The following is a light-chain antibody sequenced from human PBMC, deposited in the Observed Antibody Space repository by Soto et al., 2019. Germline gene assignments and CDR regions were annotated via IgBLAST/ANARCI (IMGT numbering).Light chain of an antibody. J-gene: IGLJ2*01. CDR2: ENN. Sequence: QSVLTRPPSVSAAPGQKVTISCSGTSSNIGDNYVSWYQQLPGAAPRLLMYENNKRLSGTPDRFSGSKSGTSATLDITVLQTGEEADYYCVTWDSSLSVGGVFGGGTKLTVL. CDR1: SSNIGDNY. CDR3: VTWDSSLSVGGV. V-gene: IGLV1-51*02.